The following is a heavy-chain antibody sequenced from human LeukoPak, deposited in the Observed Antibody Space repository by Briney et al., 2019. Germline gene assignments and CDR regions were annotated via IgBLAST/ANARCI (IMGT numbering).Heavy chain of an antibody. J-gene: IGHJ4*02. CDR2: IYPGDSDT. Sequence: GESLKISCKGSGYSFSSYWIGWVRQMPGKGLEWMGSIYPGDSDTRYSPSFQGQVTISADKSTSTTYLQWSSLRASDTAIYYYARRWYDSSGYSRHFDYWGQGTLVNVPS. CDR3: ARRWYDSSGYSRHFDY. CDR1: GYSFSSYW. V-gene: IGHV5-51*01. D-gene: IGHD3-22*01.